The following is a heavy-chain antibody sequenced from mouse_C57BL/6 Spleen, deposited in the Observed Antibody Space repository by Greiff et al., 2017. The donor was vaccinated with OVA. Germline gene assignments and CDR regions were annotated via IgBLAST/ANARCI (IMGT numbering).Heavy chain of an antibody. J-gene: IGHJ2*01. V-gene: IGHV5-17*01. CDR2: ISSGSSTI. D-gene: IGHD3-2*02. CDR1: GFTFSDYG. Sequence: DVKLQESGGGLVKPGGSLKLSCAASGFTFSDYGMHWVRQAPEKGLEWVAYISSGSSTIYYADTVKGRFTISRDNAKNTLFLQMTSLRSEDTAMYYCARHSSAPYFDYWGQGTTLTVSS. CDR3: ARHSSAPYFDY.